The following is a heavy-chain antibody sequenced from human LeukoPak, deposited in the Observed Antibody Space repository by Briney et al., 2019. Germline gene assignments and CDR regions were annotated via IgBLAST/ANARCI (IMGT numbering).Heavy chain of an antibody. CDR3: ARDDENGYNF. Sequence: SETLSLTCTVSGGSISSGGYYWSWIRQHPGKGLEWIGYIYYSGSTYYNPSLKSRVTISVDTSKNQFSLKLSSVTAADTAVYYCARDDENGYNFWGQGTLVTVSS. CDR2: IYYSGST. V-gene: IGHV4-31*03. J-gene: IGHJ4*02. CDR1: GGSISSGGYY. D-gene: IGHD5-24*01.